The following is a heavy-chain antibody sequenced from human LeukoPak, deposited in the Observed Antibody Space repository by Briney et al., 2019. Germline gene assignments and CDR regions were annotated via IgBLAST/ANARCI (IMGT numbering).Heavy chain of an antibody. CDR2: IYTSGST. V-gene: IGHV4-4*07. Sequence: PSETLSLTCTVSGGSISSYYWSWIRQPAGKGLEWIGRIYTSGSTNYNPSLKSRVTMSVDTSKNQFSLKLSSVTAADTAVHYCARDYYDSSGYYFHFDYWGQGTLVTVSS. D-gene: IGHD3-22*01. J-gene: IGHJ4*02. CDR1: GGSISSYY. CDR3: ARDYYDSSGYYFHFDY.